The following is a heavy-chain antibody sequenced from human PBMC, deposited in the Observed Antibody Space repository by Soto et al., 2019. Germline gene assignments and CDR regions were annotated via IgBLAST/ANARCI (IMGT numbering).Heavy chain of an antibody. Sequence: QVQLQESGPGLVKPSQTLSLTCTVSGGSISTGGYYWNWIRQHPGKGLGWIGYFYYSGSTYYNPYLKTRVTITVNSSKNQFSLKLSSVTAADTAVYYCARSVFPWGQGTLFTVSS. CDR1: GGSISTGGYY. CDR2: FYYSGST. V-gene: IGHV4-31*03. J-gene: IGHJ5*02. CDR3: ARSVFP.